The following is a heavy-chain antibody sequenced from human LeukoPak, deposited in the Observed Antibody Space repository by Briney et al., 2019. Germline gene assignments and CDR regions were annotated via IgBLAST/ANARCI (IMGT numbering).Heavy chain of an antibody. CDR2: LNWNGAST. CDR1: GFTFDDYG. D-gene: IGHD3-10*01. CDR3: ARDLTRVRGVMYY. V-gene: IGHV3-20*04. J-gene: IGHJ4*02. Sequence: GGSLRLSCAASGFTFDDYGLSWVRQVPGKGLEWVSGLNWNGASTGYADSVKGRFTISRDNAKNSLYLQMNSLRAEDTAVYYCARDLTRVRGVMYYWGQGTLVTVSS.